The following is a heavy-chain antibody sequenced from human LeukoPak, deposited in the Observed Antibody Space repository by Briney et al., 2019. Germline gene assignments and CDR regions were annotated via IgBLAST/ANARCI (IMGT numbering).Heavy chain of an antibody. CDR1: GGSFSGYY. CDR2: INHSGST. Sequence: SETLSLTCAVYGGSFSGYYWSWIRQPPGKGLEWIGEINHSGSTNYNPSLKSRVTISVDASKNQFSLRLSSVTAADTAVYYCARLAGTGYYYYYGMDVWGQGTTVTVSS. V-gene: IGHV4-34*01. D-gene: IGHD6-19*01. CDR3: ARLAGTGYYYYYGMDV. J-gene: IGHJ6*02.